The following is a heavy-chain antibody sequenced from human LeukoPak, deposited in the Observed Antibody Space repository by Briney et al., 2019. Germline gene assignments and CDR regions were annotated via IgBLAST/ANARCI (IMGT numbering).Heavy chain of an antibody. CDR3: AKDPSTGGLLWFGESPVIDY. Sequence: GGSLRLSCAASGFTFSSYAMSWVRQAPGKGLEWVSAISGSGGRTYYADSVKGRFTISRDNSKNTLYLQMNSLKAEDTAVYYCAKDPSTGGLLWFGESPVIDYWGQGTLVTVSS. CDR2: ISGSGGRT. J-gene: IGHJ4*02. V-gene: IGHV3-23*01. D-gene: IGHD3-10*01. CDR1: GFTFSSYA.